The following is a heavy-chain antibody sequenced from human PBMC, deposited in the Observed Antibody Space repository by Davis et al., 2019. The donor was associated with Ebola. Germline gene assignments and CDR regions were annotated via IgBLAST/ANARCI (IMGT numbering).Heavy chain of an antibody. Sequence: AASVKVSCKASGYTFTSDGISWVRQAPGQGLEWMGWISAYNGNTIYAQKLQGRVTMTTDTSTSTAYMELRSLRSDDKAVYYCARGALLYSSSYWGQGTLVTVSS. D-gene: IGHD6-6*01. V-gene: IGHV1-18*01. J-gene: IGHJ4*02. CDR1: GYTFTSDG. CDR2: ISAYNGNT. CDR3: ARGALLYSSSY.